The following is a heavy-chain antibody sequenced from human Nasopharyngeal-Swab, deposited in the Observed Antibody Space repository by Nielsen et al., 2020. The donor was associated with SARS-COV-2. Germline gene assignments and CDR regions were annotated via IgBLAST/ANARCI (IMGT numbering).Heavy chain of an antibody. CDR3: AREDCEDYDILTGKRQSHYYYYMDV. J-gene: IGHJ6*03. D-gene: IGHD3-9*01. V-gene: IGHV3-21*01. Sequence: GESLKISCAASGFTFSSYSMNWVRQAPGKGLEWVSSISSSSSYIYYADSVKGRFTISRDNAKNSLYLQMNSLRAEDTAVYYCAREDCEDYDILTGKRQSHYYYYMDVWGKGTTVTVSS. CDR1: GFTFSSYS. CDR2: ISSSSSYI.